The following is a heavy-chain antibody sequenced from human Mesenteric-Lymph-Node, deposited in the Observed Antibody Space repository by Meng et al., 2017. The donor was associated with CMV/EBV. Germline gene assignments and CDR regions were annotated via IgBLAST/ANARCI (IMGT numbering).Heavy chain of an antibody. CDR2: INTDGSNT. Sequence: GESLKISCAASGFTFSSYAMSWVRQAPGKGLVWVSRINTDGSNTDYADSVKGRFTISRDNAKNTLYLQVNSLRAEDTAVYYCARDGNYGDYDYWGQGTLVTVSS. V-gene: IGHV3-74*01. J-gene: IGHJ4*02. CDR3: ARDGNYGDYDY. CDR1: GFTFSSYA. D-gene: IGHD4-17*01.